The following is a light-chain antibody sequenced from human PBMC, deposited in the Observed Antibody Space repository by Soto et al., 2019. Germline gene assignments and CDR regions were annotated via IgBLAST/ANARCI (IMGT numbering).Light chain of an antibody. Sequence: DIQMTQSPSTLSASVGDRVTITCRASQTIRIYLAWYQQKPGRAPKVLIYKTSTLESGVPSRFSGSGSGTEFTLTVSSLQPDDVATYYCQHYNGYPISFGGGTKVEIK. CDR1: QTIRIY. CDR3: QHYNGYPIS. J-gene: IGKJ4*01. V-gene: IGKV1-5*03. CDR2: KTS.